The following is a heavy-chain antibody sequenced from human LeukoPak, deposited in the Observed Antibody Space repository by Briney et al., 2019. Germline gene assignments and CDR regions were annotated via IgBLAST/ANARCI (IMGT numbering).Heavy chain of an antibody. V-gene: IGHV1-69-2*01. J-gene: IGHJ3*02. CDR3: ATDERRKGFYDI. CDR1: GYTFTDYY. Sequence: ASVKISFKVSGYTFTDYYMHWVQQAPGKGLELMGLVDPEDGETIYAEKFQGRVTITADTSTDTAYMELSSLRSEDTAVYYCATDERRKGFYDIWGQGTMVTVSS. D-gene: IGHD5-24*01. CDR2: VDPEDGET.